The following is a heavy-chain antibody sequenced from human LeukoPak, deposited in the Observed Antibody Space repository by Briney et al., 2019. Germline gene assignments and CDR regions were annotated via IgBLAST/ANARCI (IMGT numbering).Heavy chain of an antibody. Sequence: GGSLRLSCAVSGFTFRNYWMSWVRQAPGKGLEWVANINEDGNKKYYADSVKGRFTISRDNAKNSLYLQMNSLRAEDTALYYCARVYRSQQLVPGLDYWGQGTLVTVSS. CDR1: GFTFRNYW. CDR2: INEDGNKK. CDR3: ARVYRSQQLVPGLDY. V-gene: IGHV3-7*03. J-gene: IGHJ4*02. D-gene: IGHD6-13*01.